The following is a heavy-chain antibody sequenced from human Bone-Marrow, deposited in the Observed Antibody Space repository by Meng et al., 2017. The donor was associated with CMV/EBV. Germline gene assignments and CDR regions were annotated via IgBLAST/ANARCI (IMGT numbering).Heavy chain of an antibody. CDR3: AKDRLYSSSSDY. Sequence: GESLKISCAASGFTFSSYAMSWVRQAPGKGLEWASAISGSGGSTYYADSVKGRFTISRDNSKNTLYLQMNSLRAEDTAVYYCAKDRLYSSSSDYWGQGTLVTVSS. J-gene: IGHJ4*02. D-gene: IGHD6-6*01. CDR1: GFTFSSYA. V-gene: IGHV3-23*01. CDR2: ISGSGGST.